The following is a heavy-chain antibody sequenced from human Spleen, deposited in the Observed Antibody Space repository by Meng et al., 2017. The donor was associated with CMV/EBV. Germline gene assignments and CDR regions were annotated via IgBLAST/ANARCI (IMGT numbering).Heavy chain of an antibody. V-gene: IGHV4-34*01. CDR2: INDSGST. D-gene: IGHD3-3*01. CDR1: GSFRGYY. J-gene: IGHJ4*02. Sequence: GSFRGYYWPWTRQPPGKGLEWIGEINDSGSTNFNPFLKGRITISVDTSKNQFSLKLSSVSAADTAVYFCARAQQFNDFWSGYYSDYWGQGTLVTVSS. CDR3: ARAQQFNDFWSGYYSDY.